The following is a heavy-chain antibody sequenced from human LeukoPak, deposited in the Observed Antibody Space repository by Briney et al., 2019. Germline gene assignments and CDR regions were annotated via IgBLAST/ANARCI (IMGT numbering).Heavy chain of an antibody. CDR1: GFAFSSYS. Sequence: GGSLRLSCAASGFAFSSYSMNWVRQAPGKGLEWASSISSSSSYIYYADSVKGRFTISRDNAKNSLYLQMNSLRAEDTAVYYCARGIAVAGTSSYWGQGTLVTVSS. V-gene: IGHV3-21*01. J-gene: IGHJ4*02. CDR2: ISSSSSYI. CDR3: ARGIAVAGTSSY. D-gene: IGHD6-19*01.